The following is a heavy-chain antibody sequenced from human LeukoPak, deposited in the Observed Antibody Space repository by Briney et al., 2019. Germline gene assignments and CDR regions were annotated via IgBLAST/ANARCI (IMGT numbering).Heavy chain of an antibody. J-gene: IGHJ5*02. D-gene: IGHD2-21*01. CDR2: ISKNGKTI. Sequence: GGSLRLSCAASGFTFGDYYMSWIRQAPGKGLEWLSYISKNGKTIYYADSVKGRFTISRDNAKKSVYLQMNSLRAEDTAVYYCATTGLLGDIPWGQGTLVTVSS. CDR3: ATTGLLGDIP. V-gene: IGHV3-11*01. CDR1: GFTFGDYY.